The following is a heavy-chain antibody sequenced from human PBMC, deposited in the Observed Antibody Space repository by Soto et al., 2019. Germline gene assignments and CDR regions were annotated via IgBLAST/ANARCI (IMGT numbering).Heavy chain of an antibody. D-gene: IGHD6-6*01. CDR3: ARHASLGDWLDP. CDR2: IHDSGKT. CDR1: GGSISRSTYF. J-gene: IGHJ5*02. Sequence: PSETLSLTCSVSGGSISRSTYFWGWIRQPPGKGLEWIAIIHDSGKTLYNPSLKSRVTISVDTSKNQFSLKLNSVTAADTAVYYCARHASLGDWLDPWGQGTLVTVSS. V-gene: IGHV4-39*01.